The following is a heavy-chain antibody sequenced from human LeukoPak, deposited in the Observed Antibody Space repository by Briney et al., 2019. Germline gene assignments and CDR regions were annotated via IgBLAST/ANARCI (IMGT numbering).Heavy chain of an antibody. CDR3: TPGIQRMDV. CDR1: GFTFSGSA. Sequence: GGSLRLSCAASGFTFSGSAMHWVRQASGKGLEWVGRIRSKANSYATAYAASVKGRFTISRDDSKNTAYLQMNSLKTEDTAVYYCTPGIQRMDVWSQGTTVMVSS. D-gene: IGHD5-18*01. CDR2: IRSKANSYAT. J-gene: IGHJ6*02. V-gene: IGHV3-73*01.